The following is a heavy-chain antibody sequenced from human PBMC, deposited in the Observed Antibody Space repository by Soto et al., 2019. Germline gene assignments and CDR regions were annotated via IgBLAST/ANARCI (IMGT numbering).Heavy chain of an antibody. CDR3: GRGNKFFDY. Sequence: ETLSLTCTVSGGSITNYYWSWIRQPPGKGLEWIGYIYYIGSTNYNPSLKSRVTMSVDTSKNQFSLKLSSVTAADTAVYYCGRGNKFFDYWGQGTLVTVSS. CDR1: GGSITNYY. D-gene: IGHD1-1*01. V-gene: IGHV4-59*08. J-gene: IGHJ4*02. CDR2: IYYIGST.